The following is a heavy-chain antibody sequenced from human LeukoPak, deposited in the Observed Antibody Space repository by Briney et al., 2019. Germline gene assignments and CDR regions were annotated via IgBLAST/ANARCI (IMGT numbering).Heavy chain of an antibody. CDR1: GFTFSIYA. D-gene: IGHD3-16*01. CDR2: ISGSGGST. Sequence: GRSLRLSCAATGFTFSIYAMSWVRQAPGKGLEWVSAISGSGGSTYYADSVKGRFTISRDNSKNTLYLQMNSLRAEDTAVYYCAKVGAGGGTPMPAWFDPWGQGTLVTVSS. V-gene: IGHV3-23*01. J-gene: IGHJ5*02. CDR3: AKVGAGGGTPMPAWFDP.